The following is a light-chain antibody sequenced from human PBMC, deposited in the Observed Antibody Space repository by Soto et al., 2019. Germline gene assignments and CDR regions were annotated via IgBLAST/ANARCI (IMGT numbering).Light chain of an antibody. J-gene: IGLJ1*01. V-gene: IGLV2-11*01. Sequence: QSVLTQPRSVSGSPGQSVTISCTGTSIDVGGYNYVSWYQQRPGKATKLMIYDVSTRHSGVPDRFSGSKSGNTASLTISGLQAEDESDYYCCSYAGSAYVFGTGTKVTVL. CDR2: DVS. CDR1: SIDVGGYNY. CDR3: CSYAGSAYV.